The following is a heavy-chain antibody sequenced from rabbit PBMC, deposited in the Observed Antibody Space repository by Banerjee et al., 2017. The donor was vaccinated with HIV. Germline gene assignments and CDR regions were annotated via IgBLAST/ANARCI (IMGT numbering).Heavy chain of an antibody. V-gene: IGHV1S45*01. CDR1: GFSFSNKYV. Sequence: QEQLEESGGDLVKPEGSLTLTCTASGFSFSNKYVMCWVRQAPGKGLEWIACINTSSGNTVYASWAKGRFTISKTSSTTVTLQMTSLTAADTATYFCARGSPRYTGYAGYGYATGYYFNLWGQGTLVTVS. J-gene: IGHJ4*01. CDR2: INTSSGNT. D-gene: IGHD6-1*01. CDR3: ARGSPRYTGYAGYGYATGYYFNL.